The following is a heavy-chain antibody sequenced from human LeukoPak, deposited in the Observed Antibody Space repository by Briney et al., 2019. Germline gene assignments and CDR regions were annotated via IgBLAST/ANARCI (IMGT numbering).Heavy chain of an antibody. J-gene: IGHJ4*02. CDR3: ARSGFTYYYDSSGPKPFDY. CDR2: ISSSSSYI. Sequence: GGSLRLSCAASGFTFSSYSMNWVRQAPGKGLEWVSSISSSSSYIYYADSVKGRFTISRDNAKNSLYLQMNSLRAEDTAVHYCARSGFTYYYDSSGPKPFDYWGQGTLVTVSS. D-gene: IGHD3-22*01. CDR1: GFTFSSYS. V-gene: IGHV3-21*01.